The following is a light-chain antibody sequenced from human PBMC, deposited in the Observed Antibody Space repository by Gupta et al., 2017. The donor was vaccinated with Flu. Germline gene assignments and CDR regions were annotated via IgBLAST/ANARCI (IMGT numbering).Light chain of an antibody. CDR2: DDS. J-gene: IGLJ1*01. V-gene: IGLV3-21*02. CDR3: QVWDTSSDHYV. CDR1: KIGTKS. Sequence: SYVLTQPPSVSVAPGQPAKITCGGDKIGTKSVHWYQQKPGQAPVLVVYDDSDRPSGIPDRFSGSNSGNTATLTISRVEAGDEADYYCQVWDTSSDHYVFGTATKVTVL.